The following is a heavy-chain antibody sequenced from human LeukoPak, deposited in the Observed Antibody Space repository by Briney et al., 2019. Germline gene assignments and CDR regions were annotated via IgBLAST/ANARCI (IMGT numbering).Heavy chain of an antibody. CDR1: GGSISSSSNY. D-gene: IGHD3-10*01. CDR3: AGKRITMVREVITHNWFDP. V-gene: IGHV4-39*01. J-gene: IGHJ5*02. Sequence: SETLSLTCTVSGGSISSSSNYWGRLRQPPGKGLEWIVSIYYSGSTYDNPSLERRVTISVDTSKTQFSLTLRSVTAADTAVYYCAGKRITMVREVITHNWFDPWGRGTLLSVSS. CDR2: IYYSGST.